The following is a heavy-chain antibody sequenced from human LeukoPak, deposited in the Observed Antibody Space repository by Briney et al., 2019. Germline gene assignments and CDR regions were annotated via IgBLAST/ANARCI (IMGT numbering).Heavy chain of an antibody. J-gene: IGHJ4*02. D-gene: IGHD2-21*01. Sequence: PGGSLRLSCAASGFTFSSYSINWVRQAPGKGLEWVSSISSSSSYIYYADSVKGRFTISRDNAKNSLYLQMNSLRAEDTAVYYCARVMGYDRYSVCDYWGQRTMVTVSS. CDR1: GFTFSSYS. V-gene: IGHV3-21*01. CDR3: ARVMGYDRYSVCDY. CDR2: ISSSSSYI.